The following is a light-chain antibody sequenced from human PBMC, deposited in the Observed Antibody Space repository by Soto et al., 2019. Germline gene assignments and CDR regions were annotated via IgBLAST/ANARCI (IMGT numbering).Light chain of an antibody. V-gene: IGKV3-20*01. CDR2: GAS. J-gene: IGKJ1*01. Sequence: TRSPGCVSVWRVEISSVSVMAGQSVSSYVVAWYQQKPGQAPRLLIYGASYRASGIPYRFSGSGSGTDFTLIITRLEPEDFAVYYCEQYGSSPPTFGQGTKV. CDR3: EQYGSSPPT. CDR1: QSVSSYV.